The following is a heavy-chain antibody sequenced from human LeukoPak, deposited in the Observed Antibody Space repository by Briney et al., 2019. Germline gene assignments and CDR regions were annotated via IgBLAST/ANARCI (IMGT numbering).Heavy chain of an antibody. D-gene: IGHD1-14*01. Sequence: GGSLRLSCAAAGFTFDDYGMSWVRQAPGKGLEWVSGINWNGGSTGYADSVKGRFTISRDNAKNSLYLQMNSLRAEDTALYYCARGTEPTWMLETFDIWGQGTMVTVSS. CDR2: INWNGGST. CDR1: GFTFDDYG. CDR3: ARGTEPTWMLETFDI. J-gene: IGHJ3*02. V-gene: IGHV3-20*04.